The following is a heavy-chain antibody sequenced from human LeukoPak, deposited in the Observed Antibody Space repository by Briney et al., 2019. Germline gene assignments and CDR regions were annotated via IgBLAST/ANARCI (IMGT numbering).Heavy chain of an antibody. J-gene: IGHJ4*02. Sequence: PSETLSLTCILSGGSISSRSYYWDWIRQPPGKGLEWIGNLFVSGNTHYNPSLRSRLTMSVDTSKNQFSLRLSSVSAADTAVYYCARHYKSTRTTVFDYWGQGTPVTVSS. CDR3: ARHYKSTRTTVFDY. D-gene: IGHD4-11*01. CDR1: GGSISSRSYY. V-gene: IGHV4-39*01. CDR2: LFVSGNT.